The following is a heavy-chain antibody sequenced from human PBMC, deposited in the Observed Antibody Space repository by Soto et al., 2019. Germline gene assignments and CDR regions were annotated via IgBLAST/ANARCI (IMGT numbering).Heavy chain of an antibody. V-gene: IGHV4-38-2*01. J-gene: IGHJ6*02. CDR3: ASVRGGYYYAMVV. CDR1: GFTVSSNY. Sequence: GSLRLSCAASGFTVSSNYMSWVRQAPGKGLEWIGSMNYSGSTYYNSSLKSRVTISVDTSKNQFSLKLSSVTAADTAVYYCASVRGGYYYAMVVWGQGTTVTGSS. CDR2: MNYSGST. D-gene: IGHD3-10*02.